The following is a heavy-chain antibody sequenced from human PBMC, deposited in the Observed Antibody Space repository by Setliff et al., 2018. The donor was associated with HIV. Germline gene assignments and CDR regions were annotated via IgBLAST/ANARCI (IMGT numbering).Heavy chain of an antibody. CDR2: ISFDGSNK. CDR3: ARTNNNYYYDTSDYFAGYYFDS. J-gene: IGHJ4*02. CDR1: GFAFRDYT. D-gene: IGHD3-22*01. V-gene: IGHV3-30*04. Sequence: GGSLRLSCVASGFAFRDYTMHWVRQAPGKGLEWLAVISFDGSNKYFADSVKGRFTISRDNAKNSMFLQMNSLRAEDTAVYYCARTNNNYYYDTSDYFAGYYFDSWGQGTLVTVSS.